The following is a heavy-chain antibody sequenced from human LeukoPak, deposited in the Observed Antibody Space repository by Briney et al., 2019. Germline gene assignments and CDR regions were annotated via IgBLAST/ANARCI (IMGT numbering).Heavy chain of an antibody. CDR2: TYYRSKWYN. J-gene: IGHJ4*02. Sequence: SQTLSLTCAISGDSVSSNSAAWNWVRQSPSRGLEWLGRTYYRSKWYNDYAVSVKSRITINRDTSKNQFSLQLNSVTPEDTAVYYCVREGYSSSWYPGYFDYWGQGTLVTVSS. D-gene: IGHD6-13*01. V-gene: IGHV6-1*01. CDR1: GDSVSSNSAA. CDR3: VREGYSSSWYPGYFDY.